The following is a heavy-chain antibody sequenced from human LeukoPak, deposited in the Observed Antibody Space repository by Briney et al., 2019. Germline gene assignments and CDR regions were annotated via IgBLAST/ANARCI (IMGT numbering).Heavy chain of an antibody. CDR3: ARDLVKPPDAPYYYGMDV. Sequence: PGRSLRLSCAASGFTFSTYGMHWVRQAPGKGLEWVAVISLDGRYKCHADSVKGRFTISRDNSKNTLYLQMNSLRVEDTAVYYCARDLVKPPDAPYYYGMDVWGPGTTVTVSS. D-gene: IGHD2-21*01. V-gene: IGHV3-30*03. CDR2: ISLDGRYK. CDR1: GFTFSTYG. J-gene: IGHJ6*02.